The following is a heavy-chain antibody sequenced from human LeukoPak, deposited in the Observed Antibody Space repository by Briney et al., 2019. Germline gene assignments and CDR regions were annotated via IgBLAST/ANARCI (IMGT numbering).Heavy chain of an antibody. V-gene: IGHV3-23*01. D-gene: IGHD6-6*01. CDR1: GFIFSSYT. Sequence: GGSLRLSCAASGFIFSSYTMSWVRQAPGKGLEWVSTISGSGDSTYYVDSVKGRFTISRDNSKNTLYLQMNSLRAEDTAVYYCAKHWARMNSYYMDVWGKGTTVTVSS. CDR3: AKHWARMNSYYMDV. CDR2: ISGSGDST. J-gene: IGHJ6*03.